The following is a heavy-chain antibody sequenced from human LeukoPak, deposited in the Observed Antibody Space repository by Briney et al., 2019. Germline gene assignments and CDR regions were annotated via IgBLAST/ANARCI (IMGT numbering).Heavy chain of an antibody. CDR1: GYTLTELS. Sequence: ASVKVSCKVSGYTLTELSMHWVRQAPGKGLEWMGGFDPEDVETIYAQKFQGRVTMTEDTSTDTAYMELSSLRSEDTAVYYCATDYPHFTMVRGVINYWGQGTLVTVSS. V-gene: IGHV1-24*01. J-gene: IGHJ4*02. CDR2: FDPEDVET. CDR3: ATDYPHFTMVRGVINY. D-gene: IGHD3-10*01.